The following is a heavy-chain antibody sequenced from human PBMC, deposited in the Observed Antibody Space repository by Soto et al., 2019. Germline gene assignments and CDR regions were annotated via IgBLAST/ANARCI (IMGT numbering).Heavy chain of an antibody. CDR3: AKEWSQGYYFDY. Sequence: EVQLLESGGDLVQPGGSLRLSCAASGFAFSNYAMIWVRQAPGKGLEWVSVISGGGGTTYYADSVKGRFTISRDNSKKTLYLQMSSLRGVDTAVYYCAKEWSQGYYFDYWGQGTLVIVSS. CDR2: ISGGGGTT. CDR1: GFAFSNYA. D-gene: IGHD2-15*01. V-gene: IGHV3-23*01. J-gene: IGHJ4*02.